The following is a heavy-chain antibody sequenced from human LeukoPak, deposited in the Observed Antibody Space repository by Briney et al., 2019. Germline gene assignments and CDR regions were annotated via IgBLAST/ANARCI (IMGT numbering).Heavy chain of an antibody. CDR1: GFTFSNAW. Sequence: PGGSLRLSCVASGFTFSNAWMSWVRQAPIKGLEWVGRIKRKIDGETTDYAAPAKGRFTISRDDSKNTLYLQMNSLKTEDTAVYYCISGDQGGFDYWGRGTLVTVSS. CDR2: IKRKIDGETT. D-gene: IGHD1-14*01. V-gene: IGHV3-15*01. J-gene: IGHJ4*02. CDR3: ISGDQGGFDY.